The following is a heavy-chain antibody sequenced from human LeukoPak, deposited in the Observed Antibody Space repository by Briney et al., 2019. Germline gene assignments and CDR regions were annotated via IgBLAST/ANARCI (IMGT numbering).Heavy chain of an antibody. CDR1: VYTFTSYD. Sequence: ASVKVSCKASVYTFTSYDINWVRQATGQGLEWRGWMNPNSGNTGYAQKFQGRVTITRNTSISTAYMELSSLRSEDTAVYYCARGLLMQQQFDYWGQGTLVTVSS. D-gene: IGHD6-13*01. CDR3: ARGLLMQQQFDY. V-gene: IGHV1-8*03. CDR2: MNPNSGNT. J-gene: IGHJ4*02.